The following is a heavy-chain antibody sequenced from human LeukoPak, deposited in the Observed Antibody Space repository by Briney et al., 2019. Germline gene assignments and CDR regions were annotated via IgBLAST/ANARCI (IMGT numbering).Heavy chain of an antibody. CDR3: ATIVVVPAAISGGSDYFDY. CDR2: ISYDGRNK. V-gene: IGHV3-30-3*01. D-gene: IGHD2-2*01. Sequence: GRSLRLSYAASGFTFSSYALHWVRQAPGKGLEWVAVISYDGRNKYYADSVKGRFTISRDNSKNTLYLQMNSLRAEDTAVYYCATIVVVPAAISGGSDYFDYWGQGTLVTVSS. CDR1: GFTFSSYA. J-gene: IGHJ4*02.